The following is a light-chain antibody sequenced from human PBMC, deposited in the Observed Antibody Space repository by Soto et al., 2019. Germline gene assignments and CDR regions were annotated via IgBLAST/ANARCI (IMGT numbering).Light chain of an antibody. Sequence: QSVLTQPPSVSGAPGQRVTISCTGSSSNIGAGHDVHWYQQRPGTAPKLLIYGNGNRPSGVPDRFSGSKSGTSASLAITGLQAEDEAEYYCQSYDSSLSGSGVFGTGTKLTVL. CDR1: SSNIGAGHD. V-gene: IGLV1-40*01. J-gene: IGLJ1*01. CDR3: QSYDSSLSGSGV. CDR2: GNG.